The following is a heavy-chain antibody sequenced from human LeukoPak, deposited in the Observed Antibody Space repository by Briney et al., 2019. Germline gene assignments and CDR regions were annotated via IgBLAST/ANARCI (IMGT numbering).Heavy chain of an antibody. J-gene: IGHJ4*02. D-gene: IGHD3-10*02. Sequence: ASVKVSCKASGYIFTNYGISWVRQAPGQGLEWMGWISAYNDNTNYAQKVQGRLTMTADTSTSTAYMELKSLRSDDTAVYYCARGLGSGSYYAYWGQGTLVTVSS. CDR2: ISAYNDNT. V-gene: IGHV1-18*01. CDR1: GYIFTNYG. CDR3: ARGLGSGSYYAY.